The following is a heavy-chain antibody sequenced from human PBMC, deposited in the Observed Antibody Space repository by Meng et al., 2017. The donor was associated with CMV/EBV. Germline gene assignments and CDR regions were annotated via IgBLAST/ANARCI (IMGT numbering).Heavy chain of an antibody. CDR3: ASAVQDVVVPAAIRYSSGWYSPRAFDI. CDR1: GGTFSSYA. D-gene: IGHD2-2*02. V-gene: IGHV1-69*05. CDR2: IIPIFGTA. Sequence: SVKVSCKASGGTFSSYAISWVRQAPGQGLEWMGGIIPIFGTANYAQKFQGRVTITTDESTSTAYMELSSLRSEDPAVYYCASAVQDVVVPAAIRYSSGWYSPRAFDIWGQGTMVTVSS. J-gene: IGHJ3*02.